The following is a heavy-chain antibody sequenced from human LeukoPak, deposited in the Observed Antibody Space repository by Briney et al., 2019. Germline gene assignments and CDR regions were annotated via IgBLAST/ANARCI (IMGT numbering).Heavy chain of an antibody. Sequence: GGSLRLSCAASGFTFSSYGMHWVRQAPGKGLEWVAVISYDGSNKYYADSVKGRFTISRDNSKNTLYLQMNSLRAEDTAVYYCAKDPWEYYDSSGYYLDWGQGTLVTVSS. CDR3: AKDPWEYYDSSGYYLD. J-gene: IGHJ4*02. CDR1: GFTFSSYG. D-gene: IGHD3-22*01. V-gene: IGHV3-30*18. CDR2: ISYDGSNK.